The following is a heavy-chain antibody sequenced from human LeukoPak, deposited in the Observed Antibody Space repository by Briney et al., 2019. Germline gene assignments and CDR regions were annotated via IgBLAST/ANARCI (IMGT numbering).Heavy chain of an antibody. CDR2: ISYDGSSK. D-gene: IGHD5-18*01. J-gene: IGHJ3*02. CDR1: GFTFSTYA. Sequence: GGSLRLSCAASGFTFSTYAMHWVRQAPGKGLEWVAVISYDGSSKYYADSVKGRFTISRDNSKNTLYLQMNSLRAEDTAVYYCARARSSYGYGDAFDIWGQGTMVTASS. V-gene: IGHV3-30*04. CDR3: ARARSSYGYGDAFDI.